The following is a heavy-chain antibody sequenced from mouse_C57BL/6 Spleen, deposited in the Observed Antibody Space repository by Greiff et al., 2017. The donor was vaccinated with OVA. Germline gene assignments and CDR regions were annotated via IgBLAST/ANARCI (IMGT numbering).Heavy chain of an antibody. Sequence: VQLQQSGAELAKPGASVKLSCKASGYTFTSYWMHWVKQRPGQGLEWIGYINPSSGYTKYNQKFKDKATLTADKSSSTAYMQLSSLTYEDSAVYYCALNYYGSSGAMDYWGQGTSVTVSS. CDR1: GYTFTSYW. D-gene: IGHD1-1*01. J-gene: IGHJ4*01. V-gene: IGHV1-7*01. CDR3: ALNYYGSSGAMDY. CDR2: INPSSGYT.